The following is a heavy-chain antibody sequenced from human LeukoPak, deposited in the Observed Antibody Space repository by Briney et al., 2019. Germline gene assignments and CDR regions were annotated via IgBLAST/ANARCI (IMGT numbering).Heavy chain of an antibody. CDR3: ARGSRMSRITIFGVTKGAIDY. D-gene: IGHD3-3*01. CDR1: GGSISSYY. J-gene: IGHJ4*02. Sequence: PSETLSLTCTVSGGSISSYYWSWIRQPPGKGLEWIGYIYYSGSTNYNPSLKSRVTISVDTSKNQFSLKLSSVTAADTAVYYCARGSRMSRITIFGVTKGAIDYWGQGTLVTVSS. V-gene: IGHV4-59*12. CDR2: IYYSGST.